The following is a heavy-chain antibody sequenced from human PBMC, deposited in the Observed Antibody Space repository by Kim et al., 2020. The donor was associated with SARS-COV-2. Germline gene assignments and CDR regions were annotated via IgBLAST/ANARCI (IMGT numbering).Heavy chain of an antibody. CDR1: GYTFTSYA. V-gene: IGHV1-3*01. Sequence: ASVKVSCKASGYTFTSYAMHWVRQAPGQRLEWMGWINAGNGNTKYSQKFQGRVTITRDTSASTAYMELSSLRSEDTAVYYCARAKYQLLYGGAAFDIWGQGTMVTVSS. CDR3: ARAKYQLLYGGAAFDI. J-gene: IGHJ3*02. CDR2: INAGNGNT. D-gene: IGHD2-2*02.